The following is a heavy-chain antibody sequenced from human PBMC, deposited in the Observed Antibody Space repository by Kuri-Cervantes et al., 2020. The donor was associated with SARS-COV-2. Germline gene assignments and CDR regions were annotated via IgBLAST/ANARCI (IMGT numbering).Heavy chain of an antibody. D-gene: IGHD6-13*01. CDR1: GGSISSHY. CDR3: AGGGIVVAAAEAFDI. CDR2: IYYSGST. J-gene: IGHJ3*02. V-gene: IGHV4-59*08. Sequence: SETLSLTCTVSGGSISSHYWSWIRQPPGKGLEWIGYIYYSGSTNYNPSLKSRVTISVDTSKNQFSLKLSSVTAADTAVYYCAGGGIVVAAAEAFDIWGQGTMVTVSS.